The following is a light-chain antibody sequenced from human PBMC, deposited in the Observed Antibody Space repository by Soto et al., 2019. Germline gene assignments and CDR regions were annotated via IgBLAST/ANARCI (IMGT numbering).Light chain of an antibody. CDR2: GAS. CDR1: QSVSSNY. CDR3: QQYDITPWT. Sequence: EIVLTQSPGTLSLSPGERATLSCRASQSVSSNYLVWYQQKPGQAPRLLIYGASSRASGTPDRFSGSGSGTDFTLIISRLEPEDFAVYYCQQYDITPWTFGQGTKVEIK. V-gene: IGKV3-20*01. J-gene: IGKJ1*01.